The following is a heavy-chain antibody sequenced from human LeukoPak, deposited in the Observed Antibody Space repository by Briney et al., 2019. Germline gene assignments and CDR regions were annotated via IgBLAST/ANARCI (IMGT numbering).Heavy chain of an antibody. CDR3: ARHLYYSASAFWYIDL. D-gene: IGHD3-10*01. J-gene: IGHJ2*01. CDR1: GDSITSSDHY. V-gene: IGHV4-39*01. CDR2: VSHSGNT. Sequence: SETLSLTCTLSGDSITSSDHYWVWIRQSPGKGLEWIGSVSHSGNTYYKASLRSRVTVSLDTSKNEFSLILTSVTAADTAEDYCARHLYYSASAFWYIDLWGRGTLVIVSP.